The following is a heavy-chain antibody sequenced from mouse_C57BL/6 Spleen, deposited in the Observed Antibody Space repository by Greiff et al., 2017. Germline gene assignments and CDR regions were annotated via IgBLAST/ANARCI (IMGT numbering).Heavy chain of an antibody. CDR1: GFTFSDYG. D-gene: IGHD2-4*01. V-gene: IGHV5-17*01. CDR2: ISSGSSTF. J-gene: IGHJ2*01. CDR3: ARQDDYDDFDY. Sequence: EVQGVESGGGLVKPGGSLKLSCAASGFTFSDYGMHWVRQAPEKGLEWVAYISSGSSTFYYADTVKGRFTISRDNAKNTLFLQMTSLRSEDTAMYYCARQDDYDDFDYWGQGTTLTGSS.